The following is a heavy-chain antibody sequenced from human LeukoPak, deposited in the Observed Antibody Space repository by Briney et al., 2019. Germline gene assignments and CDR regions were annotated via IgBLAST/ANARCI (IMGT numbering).Heavy chain of an antibody. Sequence: SETLSLTCTVSGGSISSGGYYWSWIRQHPGKGLEWIVYIYYSGSTYYDPSLKSRVTISVDTSKNQFSLKLSSVTAADTAVYYCARELNPDSSGYRHRKVGGSPFDYWGQGTLVTVSS. CDR1: GGSISSGGYY. CDR3: ARELNPDSSGYRHRKVGGSPFDY. J-gene: IGHJ4*02. V-gene: IGHV4-31*03. CDR2: IYYSGST. D-gene: IGHD3-22*01.